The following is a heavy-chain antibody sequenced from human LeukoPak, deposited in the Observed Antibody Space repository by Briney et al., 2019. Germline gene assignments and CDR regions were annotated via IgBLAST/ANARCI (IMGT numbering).Heavy chain of an antibody. D-gene: IGHD6-6*01. J-gene: IGHJ4*02. CDR3: ASQEYSTSPRDY. CDR1: GGFISISNW. V-gene: IGHV4-4*02. CDR2: IYHSGST. Sequence: SGTLSLTCAVSGGFISISNWWSWVRQPPGKGLEWIGEIYHSGSTNYNPALKSRVTILIDKSKNQFSLNLSSVTAADTAVYYCASQEYSTSPRDYWGQGTLVTVSS.